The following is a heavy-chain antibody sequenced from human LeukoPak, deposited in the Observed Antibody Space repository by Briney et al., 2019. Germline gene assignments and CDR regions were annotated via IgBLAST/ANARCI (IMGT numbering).Heavy chain of an antibody. D-gene: IGHD6-13*01. CDR1: GFTFSSYA. V-gene: IGHV3-30*04. Sequence: GGSLRLSCAASGFTFSSYAMHWVRQAPGKGLEWAAVISYDGSNKYYADSVKGRFTISRDNSKNTLYLQMNSLRAEDTAVYYCARDSEDSSSALDYWGQGTLVTVSS. CDR3: ARDSEDSSSALDY. CDR2: ISYDGSNK. J-gene: IGHJ4*02.